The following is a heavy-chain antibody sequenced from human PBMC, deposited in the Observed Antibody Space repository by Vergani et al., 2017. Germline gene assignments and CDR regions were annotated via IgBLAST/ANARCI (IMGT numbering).Heavy chain of an antibody. CDR3: ASYRGSYYYYMDV. CDR2: IIPILGTA. Sequence: QVQLVESGGGVVQPGGSLRLSCAASGFTFSSYAISWVRQAPGQGLEWMGRIIPILGTANYAQKFQGRVTITADESTSTAYMELSSLRSEDTAVYYCASYRGSYYYYMDVWGKGTTVTVSS. J-gene: IGHJ6*03. D-gene: IGHD1-14*01. V-gene: IGHV1-69*11. CDR1: GFTFSSYA.